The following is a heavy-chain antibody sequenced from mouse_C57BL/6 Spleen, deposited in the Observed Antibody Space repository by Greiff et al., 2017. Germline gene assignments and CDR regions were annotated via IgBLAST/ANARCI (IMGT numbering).Heavy chain of an antibody. Sequence: QVQLKQSGAELVKPGASVKISCKASGYAFSSYWMNWVKQRPGKGLEWIGQIYPGDGDTNYNGKFKGKATLTAEKSSSTAYMQLSSLTSEDSAVYFCARKVHDGYYDAMDYWGQGTSVTVSS. CDR2: IYPGDGDT. CDR1: GYAFSSYW. CDR3: ARKVHDGYYDAMDY. J-gene: IGHJ4*01. D-gene: IGHD2-3*01. V-gene: IGHV1-80*01.